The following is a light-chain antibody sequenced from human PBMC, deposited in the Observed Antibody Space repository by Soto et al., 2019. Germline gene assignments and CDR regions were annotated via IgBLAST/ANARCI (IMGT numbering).Light chain of an antibody. CDR1: SSDVGGYNY. CDR3: NSYTSSNTLV. J-gene: IGLJ1*01. CDR2: AVS. V-gene: IGLV2-14*01. Sequence: QSARTQPASVSGSPGQSITISCTGTSSDVGGYNYVSWYQQHPGKAPKTMIYAVSNRPSGVSYRFSGSKSGNTASLTISGLQAEDEADYYCNSYTSSNTLVFGTGTKLTVL.